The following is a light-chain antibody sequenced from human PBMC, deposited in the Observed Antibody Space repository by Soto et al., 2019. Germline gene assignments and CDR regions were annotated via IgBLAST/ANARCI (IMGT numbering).Light chain of an antibody. CDR1: SSDVGGYNS. Sequence: QSVLTQPASVSGSPGQSITISCTGTSSDVGGYNSVSWYQQHPGKAPKLVIYEVTNRPSGISNRFSGSKSGNTASLTISGLQAEDEADYYCSSYTRSRTRVLGPGTKVTVL. V-gene: IGLV2-14*01. CDR3: SSYTRSRTRV. J-gene: IGLJ1*01. CDR2: EVT.